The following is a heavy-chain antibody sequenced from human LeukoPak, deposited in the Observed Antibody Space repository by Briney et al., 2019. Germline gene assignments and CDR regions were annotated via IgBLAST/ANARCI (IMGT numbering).Heavy chain of an antibody. Sequence: GSLRLSCAASGFTFSSYGMHWVRQSPGKGLEWIGSISYSGTTYYNPSLESRVTISADTSKNHFSLRLSSVTAADTAVFYCAANSADYNSLGSSYKVWGQGTLVTVSS. CDR2: ISYSGTT. J-gene: IGHJ4*02. CDR1: GFTFSSYG. CDR3: AANSADYNSLGSSYKV. V-gene: IGHV4-39*02. D-gene: IGHD3-10*01.